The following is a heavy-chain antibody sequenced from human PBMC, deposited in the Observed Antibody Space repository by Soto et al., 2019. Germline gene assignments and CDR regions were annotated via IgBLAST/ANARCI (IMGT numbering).Heavy chain of an antibody. Sequence: EVQLVESGGGLVKPGGSLRLSCAASGFTFSSYSMNWVRQAPGKGLEWVSSISSSSSYIYYADSVKGRFTISRDNAKNSLNLQIHSLRAEDTAVYYCARSGSTVTSDVDYWGQGTLVTVSS. CDR1: GFTFSSYS. J-gene: IGHJ4*02. V-gene: IGHV3-21*01. CDR2: ISSSSSYI. D-gene: IGHD4-17*01. CDR3: ARSGSTVTSDVDY.